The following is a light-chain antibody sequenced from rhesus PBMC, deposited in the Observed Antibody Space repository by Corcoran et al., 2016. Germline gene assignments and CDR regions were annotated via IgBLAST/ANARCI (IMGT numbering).Light chain of an antibody. Sequence: DIQMTQSPSSLSASVGDRVTITCRASENVNNYLNWYQQNTGKAPKLLIYKASTLQSGVPSRFSGSGSGTDYTCTISSLQPEDVATYYCQHGYGTPYSFGQGTKVEIK. J-gene: IGKJ2*01. CDR3: QHGYGTPYS. CDR1: ENVNNY. CDR2: KAS. V-gene: IGKV1-74*01.